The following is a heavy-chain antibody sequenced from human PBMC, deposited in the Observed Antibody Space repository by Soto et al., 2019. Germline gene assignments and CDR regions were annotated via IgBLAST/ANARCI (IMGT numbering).Heavy chain of an antibody. CDR1: GLTFGNHA. Sequence: GVSRRVSCAASGLTFGNHAMTWVRRAPGRGLERVSTISGWGDDAFYADSVKGRFTISRDNSKNTVSMQMDSLRAEDTAIFYCAKGGHYSPIDYWGQGALVTVSS. J-gene: IGHJ4*02. D-gene: IGHD3-22*01. CDR3: AKGGHYSPIDY. CDR2: ISGWGDDA. V-gene: IGHV3-23*01.